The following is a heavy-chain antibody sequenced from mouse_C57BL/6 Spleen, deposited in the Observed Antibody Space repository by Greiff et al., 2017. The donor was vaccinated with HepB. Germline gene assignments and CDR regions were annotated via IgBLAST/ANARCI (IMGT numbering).Heavy chain of an antibody. V-gene: IGHV1-82*01. CDR3: ASAYYSNYMDY. D-gene: IGHD2-5*01. CDR1: GYAFSSSW. Sequence: VQLQQSGPELVKPGASVKISCKASGYAFSSSWMNWVKQRPGKGLEWIGRIYPGDGDTNYNGKFKGKATLTADKSSSTAYMQLSSLTSEDSAVYFCASAYYSNYMDYWGQGTSVTVSS. J-gene: IGHJ4*01. CDR2: IYPGDGDT.